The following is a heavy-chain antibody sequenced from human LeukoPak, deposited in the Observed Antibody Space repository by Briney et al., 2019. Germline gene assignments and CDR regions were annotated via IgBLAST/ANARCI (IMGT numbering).Heavy chain of an antibody. CDR1: GFTFSSYW. V-gene: IGHV3-74*01. CDR2: INSDGSST. CDR3: ASHRVPYYDSSGYDY. J-gene: IGHJ4*02. Sequence: PGGSLRLSCAASGFTFSSYWMHWVRHAPGKGLVWVSRINSDGSSTSYADSVKGRFTISRDNAKNTLYLQMNSLRAEDTAVYYCASHRVPYYDSSGYDYWGQGTLVTVSS. D-gene: IGHD3-22*01.